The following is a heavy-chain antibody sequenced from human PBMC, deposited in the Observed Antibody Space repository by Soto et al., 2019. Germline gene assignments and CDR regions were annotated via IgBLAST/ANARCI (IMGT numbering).Heavy chain of an antibody. CDR1: GFTFPNYV. Sequence: EVQLLESGGGLVQPGGSLRLSCAASGFTFPNYVMNWVRQAPGKGMEWVSALSGSGGSTYYADSVKGRFTISRDNSKNTLYLQLNSLRAEDTDVYYCAKTPLRATIFDYWGQGTLVTVSS. J-gene: IGHJ4*02. CDR3: AKTPLRATIFDY. V-gene: IGHV3-23*01. CDR2: LSGSGGST.